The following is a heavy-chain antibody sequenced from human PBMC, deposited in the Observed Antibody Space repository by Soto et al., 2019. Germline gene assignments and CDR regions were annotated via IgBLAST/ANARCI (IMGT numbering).Heavy chain of an antibody. CDR1: GGTFSSYA. CDR3: ARVKGRSYYDSSGYIDY. CDR2: IIPIFGTA. V-gene: IGHV1-69*13. Sequence: GASVKVSCKASGGTFSSYAISCVRQAPGQGLEWMGGIIPIFGTANYAQKFQGRVTITADESTSTAYMELSSLRSEDTAVYYCARVKGRSYYDSSGYIDYWGQGTLVTVSS. D-gene: IGHD3-22*01. J-gene: IGHJ4*02.